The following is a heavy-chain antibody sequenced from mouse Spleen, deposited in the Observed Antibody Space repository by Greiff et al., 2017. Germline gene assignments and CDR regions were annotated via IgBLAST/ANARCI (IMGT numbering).Heavy chain of an antibody. CDR3: TRDGDYPYWYFDV. V-gene: IGHV6-6*01. D-gene: IGHD2-13*01. CDR1: GFTFSDAW. CDR2: IRNKANNHAT. Sequence: EVKVVESGGGLVQPGGSMKLSCAASGFTFSDAWMDWVRQSPEKGLEWVAEIRNKANNHATYYAESVKGRFTISRDDSKSSVYLQMNSLRAEDTGIYYCTRDGDYPYWYFDVWGAGTTVTVSS. J-gene: IGHJ1*01.